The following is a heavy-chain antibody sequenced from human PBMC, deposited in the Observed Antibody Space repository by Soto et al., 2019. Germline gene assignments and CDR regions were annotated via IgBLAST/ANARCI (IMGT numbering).Heavy chain of an antibody. CDR2: INPSGGTT. V-gene: IGHV1-46*01. CDR1: GYTFTSYY. D-gene: IGHD3-10*01. CDR3: ARDWEFGY. J-gene: IGHJ4*02. Sequence: ASVKVSCKASGYTFTSYYIHWVRQAPGQGLEWMGLINPSGGTTVDPQKFQGRVTMTRDTSTSTVYMVLSSLRSGDTAVYYCARDWEFGYWGQGTLVTVSS.